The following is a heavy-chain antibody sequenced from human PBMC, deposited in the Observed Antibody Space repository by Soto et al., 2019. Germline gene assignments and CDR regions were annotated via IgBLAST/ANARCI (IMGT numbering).Heavy chain of an antibody. Sequence: GGSLRLACAASAFTFSSYSMNWVRQAPGKGLEWVSYISSSSSTIYYADSVKGRFTISRDNAKNSLYLQMNSLRAEDTAVYYCARGPSTVATWLDYWGQGTLVIVSS. CDR2: ISSSSSTI. CDR3: ARGPSTVATWLDY. J-gene: IGHJ4*02. V-gene: IGHV3-48*01. D-gene: IGHD4-17*01. CDR1: AFTFSSYS.